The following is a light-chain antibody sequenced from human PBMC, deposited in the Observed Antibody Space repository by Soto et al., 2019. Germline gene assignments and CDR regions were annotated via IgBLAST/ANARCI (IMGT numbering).Light chain of an antibody. CDR1: QSVSSSY. J-gene: IGKJ1*01. V-gene: IGKV3-20*01. CDR3: QQYDSSPRT. Sequence: EIVLTQSPGTLSLSPGERATLSCRASQSVSSSYLAWYQQKPGQAPRLLIYGASSRDTSIPARCSGSGSATDFTLTISRLAPAEFAAYYCQQYDSSPRTFGQGNEVVIK. CDR2: GAS.